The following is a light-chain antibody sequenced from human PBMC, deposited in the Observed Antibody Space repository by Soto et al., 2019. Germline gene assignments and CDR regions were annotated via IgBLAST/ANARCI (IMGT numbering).Light chain of an antibody. CDR2: EVS. CDR3: TSYTRNSTLV. J-gene: IGLJ2*01. CDR1: SSDVGSYNR. Sequence: QSALTQPPSVSGSPGQSITISCTGTSSDVGSYNRVSWYQQPPGTAPKLMIYEVSNRPSGVPDRFSGSKSGNTASLPISGLQAEDEADYYCTSYTRNSTLVFGGGTKLTVL. V-gene: IGLV2-18*02.